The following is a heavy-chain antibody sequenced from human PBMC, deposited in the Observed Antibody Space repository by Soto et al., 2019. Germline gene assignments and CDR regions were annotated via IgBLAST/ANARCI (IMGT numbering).Heavy chain of an antibody. J-gene: IGHJ6*02. Sequence: GGSLRLSCAASGFTFSSYAMSWVRQAPGKGLEWVSAISGSGGSTYYADSVKGRFTISRDNSKNTLYLQMNSLRAEDTAVYYCAKDLEVTTRYYYGMDVWGQGTTVTVSS. D-gene: IGHD4-4*01. V-gene: IGHV3-23*01. CDR3: AKDLEVTTRYYYGMDV. CDR2: ISGSGGST. CDR1: GFTFSSYA.